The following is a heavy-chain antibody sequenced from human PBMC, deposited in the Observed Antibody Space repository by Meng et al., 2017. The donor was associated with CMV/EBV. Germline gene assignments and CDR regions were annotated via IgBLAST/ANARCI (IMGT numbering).Heavy chain of an antibody. CDR1: GGSFSGYY. J-gene: IGHJ6*02. V-gene: IGHV4-34*01. D-gene: IGHD3-16*01. Sequence: SETLSLTCAVYGGSFSGYYWSWIRQPPGKGLEWIGEINHSGSTNYNPSLKSRVTISVDTSKNQFSLKLSSVTAADTAVYYCFGSFTYYYGMDVWGQGTPVTVSS. CDR2: INHSGST. CDR3: FGSFTYYYGMDV.